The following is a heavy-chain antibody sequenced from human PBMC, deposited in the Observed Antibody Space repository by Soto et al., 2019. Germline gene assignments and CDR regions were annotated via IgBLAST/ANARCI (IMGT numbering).Heavy chain of an antibody. Sequence: EVQLLESGGGLVQPGGSLRLSCAASGITISNYPMSWVRQAPGKGLDWVSGISGSGDRTYYADSAKGRFTISTDISRNELTLQLASLGVEDTGVYFCVTDEAGYPSTAPHWGQGTLVTVSS. CDR2: ISGSGDRT. V-gene: IGHV3-23*01. D-gene: IGHD3-9*01. CDR3: VTDEAGYPSTAPH. CDR1: GITISNYP. J-gene: IGHJ4*02.